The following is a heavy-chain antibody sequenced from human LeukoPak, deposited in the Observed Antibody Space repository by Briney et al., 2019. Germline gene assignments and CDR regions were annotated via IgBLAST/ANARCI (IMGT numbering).Heavy chain of an antibody. CDR1: GFTVSSNY. Sequence: GGSLRLSCAASGFTVSSNYMSWVGKAQGKGLEGVSVIYSGGSTYYADSVKGRFTISRDNSKNTLYLQMNSLRAEDTAVYYCARDRARVGWSFDYWGQGTLVTVSS. D-gene: IGHD6-19*01. CDR2: IYSGGST. CDR3: ARDRARVGWSFDY. V-gene: IGHV3-53*01. J-gene: IGHJ4*02.